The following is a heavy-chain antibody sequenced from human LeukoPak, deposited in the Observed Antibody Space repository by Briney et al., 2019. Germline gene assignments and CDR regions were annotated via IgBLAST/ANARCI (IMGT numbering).Heavy chain of an antibody. D-gene: IGHD4-11*01. CDR3: ARLPLTTVSY. V-gene: IGHV4-38-2*01. CDR2: MYRSGST. CDR1: GYSISSGYY. J-gene: IGHJ4*02. Sequence: SETLSLTCAVSGYSISSGYYWGWIRQPPGKGLEWIGSMYRSGSTYYNPSLKSRATISVDTSTNQFSLKLSSLTAADTAVYYCARLPLTTVSYWGQGTLVTVSS.